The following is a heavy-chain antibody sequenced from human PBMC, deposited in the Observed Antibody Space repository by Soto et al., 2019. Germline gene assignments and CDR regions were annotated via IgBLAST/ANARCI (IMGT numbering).Heavy chain of an antibody. CDR2: IVVSSGKT. Sequence: SVKVSFKASGGTFSSYTIRWVRQAPGQGLEWIGRIVVSSGKTNYAQKFQERVTITTDKSTSTAYMELSSLRSEDTAVYYCAAEYSSSSGPNYYYYGMDVWGQGTTVTVSS. D-gene: IGHD6-6*01. V-gene: IGHV1-58*02. CDR3: AAEYSSSSGPNYYYYGMDV. CDR1: GGTFSSYT. J-gene: IGHJ6*02.